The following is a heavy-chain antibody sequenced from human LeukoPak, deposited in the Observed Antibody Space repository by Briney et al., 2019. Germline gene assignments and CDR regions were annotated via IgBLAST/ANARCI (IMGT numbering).Heavy chain of an antibody. V-gene: IGHV1-46*04. CDR1: GYTFTSYY. D-gene: IGHD3-16*01. CDR3: ARDTYDYVWGSYDNFDY. J-gene: IGHJ4*02. CDR2: INPSGGST. Sequence: ASVKVSCKASGYTFTSYYMHWVRQAPGQGLEWMGLINPSGGSTSYAQKLQGRVTMTRDTSTRTVYMELSSLRSEDTAVYYCARDTYDYVWGSYDNFDYWGQGTLVTVSS.